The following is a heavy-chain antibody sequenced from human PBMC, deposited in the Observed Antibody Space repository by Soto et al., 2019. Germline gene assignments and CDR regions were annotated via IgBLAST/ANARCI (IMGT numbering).Heavy chain of an antibody. Sequence: QVQLVESGGGVVQPGRSLRLSCAASEFTFSSYGMHWVRQAPGKGLEWVAVISYDGSNKYYADSVKGRFTISRDNSKNTLYLQMNSLRAEDTAVYYCAKDSHPGGYMYHFDYWGQGTLVTVSS. CDR2: ISYDGSNK. D-gene: IGHD2-8*02. CDR3: AKDSHPGGYMYHFDY. V-gene: IGHV3-30*18. J-gene: IGHJ4*02. CDR1: EFTFSSYG.